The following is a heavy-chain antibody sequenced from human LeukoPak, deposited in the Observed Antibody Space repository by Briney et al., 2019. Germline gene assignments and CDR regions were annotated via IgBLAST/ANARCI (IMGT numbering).Heavy chain of an antibody. CDR2: ISAYNGNT. CDR3: ARGRNIRYCSGGSCSVAWFDP. V-gene: IGHV1-18*01. D-gene: IGHD2-15*01. CDR1: GYTFTSYG. J-gene: IGHJ5*02. Sequence: ASVKVSCKASGYTFTSYGISWVRQAPGQGLEWMGWISAYNGNTNYAQKLQGRVTMTTDTSTTTAYMELRSLRSDDTAVYYCARGRNIRYCSGGSCSVAWFDPWGQGTLVTVSS.